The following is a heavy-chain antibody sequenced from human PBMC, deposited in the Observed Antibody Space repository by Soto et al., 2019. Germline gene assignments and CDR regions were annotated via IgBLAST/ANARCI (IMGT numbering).Heavy chain of an antibody. V-gene: IGHV4-59*01. Sequence: QVQLQESGPGLVKPSETLSLTCSVSGGSIGTYFWSWIRQPPGKGLEWIGYVDYRGSTDYTSSLKSRVTISEDTSKNELSLELTSVPAADTAVYYCARCYSGSQYGGGKYYYSGMDVWGHGTTVIVSS. J-gene: IGHJ6*02. CDR3: ARCYSGSQYGGGKYYYSGMDV. CDR2: VDYRGST. CDR1: GGSIGTYF. D-gene: IGHD1-26*01.